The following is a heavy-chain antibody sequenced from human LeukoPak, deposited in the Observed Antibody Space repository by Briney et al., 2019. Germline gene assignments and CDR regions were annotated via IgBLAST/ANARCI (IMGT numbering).Heavy chain of an antibody. CDR1: GYTFTGQY. CDR3: ARGYYGMDV. Sequence: ASVTVSCTASGYTFTGQYLYWARQTPGQGLGLMGWINPKTGDTDSAQNFQGRVTMTRDTSITTVYMELSSLTSDDTAVYYCARGYYGMDVWGQGTTVTVSS. CDR2: INPKTGDT. J-gene: IGHJ6*02. V-gene: IGHV1-2*02.